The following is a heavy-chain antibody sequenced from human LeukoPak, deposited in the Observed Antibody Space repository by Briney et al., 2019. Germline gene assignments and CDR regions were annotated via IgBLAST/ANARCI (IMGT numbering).Heavy chain of an antibody. D-gene: IGHD1-26*01. CDR2: IYYSGST. CDR3: ARHYPEVGATDY. CDR1: GGSISSYY. V-gene: IGHV4-59*08. J-gene: IGHJ4*02. Sequence: PSETLSLTCTVSGGSISSYYWSWIRQPPGEGLEWIGYIYYSGSTNYNPSLKSRVTISVDTSKNQFSLKLSSVTAADTAVYYCARHYPEVGATDYWGQGTLVTVSS.